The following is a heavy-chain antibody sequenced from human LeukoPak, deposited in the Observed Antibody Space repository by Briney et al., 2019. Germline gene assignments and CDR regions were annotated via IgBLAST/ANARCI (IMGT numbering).Heavy chain of an antibody. CDR3: ARAPSSGDCSSTSCYRDWFDP. D-gene: IGHD2-2*01. Sequence: GGSLRLSCAASGFTFSSYAMSWVRQAPGKGLEWVSRINSDGSSTNYADSVKGRFTISRDNAKNTLYLQMNSLRAEDTAVYYCARAPSSGDCSSTSCYRDWFDPWGQGTLVTVSS. J-gene: IGHJ5*02. CDR1: GFTFSSYA. V-gene: IGHV3-74*01. CDR2: INSDGSST.